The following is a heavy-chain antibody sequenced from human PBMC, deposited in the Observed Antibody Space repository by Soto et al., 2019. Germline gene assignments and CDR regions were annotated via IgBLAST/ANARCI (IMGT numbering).Heavy chain of an antibody. D-gene: IGHD1-1*01. CDR3: ARDRLRYNWNDCPYYYYGMDV. CDR2: ISYDGSNK. Sequence: QVQLVESGGGVVQPGRSLRLSCAASGFTFSSYAMHWVRQAPGKGLEWVAVISYDGSNKYYADSVKGRFTISRDNSKNTLYLQMNSPRAEDTAVYYCARDRLRYNWNDCPYYYYGMDVWGQGTTVTVSS. V-gene: IGHV3-30-3*01. J-gene: IGHJ6*02. CDR1: GFTFSSYA.